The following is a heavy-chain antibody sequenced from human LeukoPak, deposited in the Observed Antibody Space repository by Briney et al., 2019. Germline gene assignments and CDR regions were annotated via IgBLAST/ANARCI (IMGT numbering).Heavy chain of an antibody. CDR1: GFIFSDYA. V-gene: IGHV3-7*02. D-gene: IGHD5-12*01. Sequence: GGSLRLSCAASGFIFSDYAIHWVRQAPGKGLEWVANIKQDGSETDYVDSVKGRFTISRDNAENSLYLQMNTLRAEDTAVYYCARNRARWLRFFDYWGQGSLVTVSS. J-gene: IGHJ4*02. CDR3: ARNRARWLRFFDY. CDR2: IKQDGSET.